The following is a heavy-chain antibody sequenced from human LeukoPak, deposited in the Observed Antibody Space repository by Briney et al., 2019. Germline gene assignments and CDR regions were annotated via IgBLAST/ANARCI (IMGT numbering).Heavy chain of an antibody. Sequence: GGSLRLSCAASGFTFSSYAMSWVRQAPGKGMEWVSAISGSGGSTYYADSVKGRFTISGDNSKNTLYLQMNSLRAEDTAVHYCAKEVPPDIVVVPAAVPATDYWGQGTLVTVSS. CDR1: GFTFSSYA. CDR2: ISGSGGST. J-gene: IGHJ4*02. V-gene: IGHV3-23*01. CDR3: AKEVPPDIVVVPAAVPATDY. D-gene: IGHD2-2*01.